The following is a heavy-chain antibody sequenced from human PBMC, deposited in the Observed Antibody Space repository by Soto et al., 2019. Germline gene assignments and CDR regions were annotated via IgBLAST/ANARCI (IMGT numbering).Heavy chain of an antibody. D-gene: IGHD3-10*01. CDR3: ARIIGSSITMVRGVMRNWFDP. J-gene: IGHJ5*02. Sequence: SETLSLTCAVYGGSFSGYYWSWIRQPPGKGLEWIGEINHGGSTNYNPSLKSRVTISVDTSKNQFSLKLSSVTAADTAVYYCARIIGSSITMVRGVMRNWFDPWGQGTLVTVSS. CDR2: INHGGST. V-gene: IGHV4-34*01. CDR1: GGSFSGYY.